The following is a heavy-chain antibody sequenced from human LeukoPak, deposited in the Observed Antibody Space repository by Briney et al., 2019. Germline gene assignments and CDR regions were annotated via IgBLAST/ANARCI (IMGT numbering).Heavy chain of an antibody. V-gene: IGHV3-48*01. J-gene: IGHJ4*02. CDR3: ARDRHYSGYDPRYDY. D-gene: IGHD5-12*01. CDR1: GFTFSSYS. Sequence: GGSLRLSCAASGFTFSSYSMNWVRQAPGKGLEWVSYISSSSSTIYYADSVKGRFTISRDNAKNSLYLQMNSLRAEDTAVYYCARDRHYSGYDPRYDYWGQGTLVTVSS. CDR2: ISSSSSTI.